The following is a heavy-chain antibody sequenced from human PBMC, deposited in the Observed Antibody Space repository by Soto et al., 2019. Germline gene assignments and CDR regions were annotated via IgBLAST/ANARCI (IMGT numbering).Heavy chain of an antibody. CDR2: IYHSGST. CDR3: ARGDTMVRGVPIEGWFDH. CDR1: SGSICSGCYS. D-gene: IGHD3-10*01. V-gene: IGHV4-30-2*01. Sequence: SQTSSLTCAVASGSICSGCYSRYWIRQPPGMGLQRSGYIYHSGSTYYNPSLKSRVTISVDRSKNQFSLKLSSVTAADTAVYYCARGDTMVRGVPIEGWFDHWGQGTLVTV. J-gene: IGHJ5*02.